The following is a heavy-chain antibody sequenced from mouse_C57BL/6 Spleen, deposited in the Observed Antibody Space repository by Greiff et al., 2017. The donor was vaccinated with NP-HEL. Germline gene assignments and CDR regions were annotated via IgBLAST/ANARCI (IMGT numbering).Heavy chain of an antibody. CDR3: ARGAPLYDGDAMDY. V-gene: IGHV1-82*01. D-gene: IGHD2-3*01. Sequence: VQLQQSGPELVKPGASVKISCKASGYAFSSSWMNWVKQRPGKGLEWIGRIYPGDGDTNYNGKFKGKATLTADKSSSTAYMQLSSLTSEDSAVYFCARGAPLYDGDAMDYWGQGTSVTVSS. CDR1: GYAFSSSW. CDR2: IYPGDGDT. J-gene: IGHJ4*01.